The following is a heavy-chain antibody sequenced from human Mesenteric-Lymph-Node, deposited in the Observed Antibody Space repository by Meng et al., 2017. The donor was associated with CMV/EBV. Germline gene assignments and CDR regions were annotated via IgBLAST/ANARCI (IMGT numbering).Heavy chain of an antibody. CDR1: GGSFSSYP. D-gene: IGHD7-27*01. CDR3: GRDNWGSIDY. Sequence: QRQESGPGLVKPSETLSLTCTASGGSFSSYPWSWIRQPPGKGLEWVGYMSYSGSTNYNPSLKSRITMSLDTSKNQFSLELSSVTAADTAVYYCGRDNWGSIDYWGQGTLVTVSS. CDR2: MSYSGST. J-gene: IGHJ4*02. V-gene: IGHV4-59*13.